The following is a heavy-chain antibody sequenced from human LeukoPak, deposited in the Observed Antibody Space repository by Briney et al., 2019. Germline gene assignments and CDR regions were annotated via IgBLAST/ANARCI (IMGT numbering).Heavy chain of an antibody. CDR3: IRGTVGAPGNDY. D-gene: IGHD1-26*01. V-gene: IGHV3-74*01. Sequence: GGSLRLSCAASGFTFSSYWMHWVRQAPGKGLVWVSRIDTDGSFTSYADSVRGRFTISRDNAKNTLYLQMSSLRAEDAAVYYCIRGTVGAPGNDYWGQGTLVTVSS. CDR2: IDTDGSFT. J-gene: IGHJ4*02. CDR1: GFTFSSYW.